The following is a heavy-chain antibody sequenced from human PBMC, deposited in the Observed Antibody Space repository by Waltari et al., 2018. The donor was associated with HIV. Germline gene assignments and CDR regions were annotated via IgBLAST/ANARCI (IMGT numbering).Heavy chain of an antibody. CDR1: GDSISSTSYY. D-gene: IGHD3-3*01. Sequence: QLQLQESGPGLVKPSETLSLTCTVSGDSISSTSYYWGWVRQPPGKGLEWIGSIYYRGSTYYNPSLKSRVTISVDTSKNQFSLRLSSVTAADTAVYYCARGDYDFWTPVHWFDPWGQGTLVTVSS. CDR2: IYYRGST. V-gene: IGHV4-39*01. J-gene: IGHJ5*02. CDR3: ARGDYDFWTPVHWFDP.